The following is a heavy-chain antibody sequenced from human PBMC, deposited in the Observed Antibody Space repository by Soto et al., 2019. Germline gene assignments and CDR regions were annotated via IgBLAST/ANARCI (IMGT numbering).Heavy chain of an antibody. D-gene: IGHD6-6*01. V-gene: IGHV4-30-4*01. CDR3: ARDSEIAARPYYYYYGMDV. Sequence: TLSLTCTVSGGSISSGAYFWNWIRQPPGKGLEWIGYIYYSGSTYYNPSLKSRVTISVDTSKNQFSLKLSSVTAADTAVYYCARDSEIAARPYYYYYGMDVWGQGTTVTVSS. CDR2: IYYSGST. CDR1: GGSISSGAYF. J-gene: IGHJ6*02.